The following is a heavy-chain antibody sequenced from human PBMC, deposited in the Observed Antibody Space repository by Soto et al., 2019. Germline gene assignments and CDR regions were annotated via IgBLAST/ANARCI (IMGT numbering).Heavy chain of an antibody. CDR1: GFTFSSYS. V-gene: IGHV3-48*02. D-gene: IGHD2-8*01. J-gene: IGHJ5*02. CDR3: AREIPSRGAGLYAP. CDR2: ISSSSSTI. Sequence: EVQLVESGGGLVQPGGSLRLSCAASGFTFSSYSMNWVRQAPVKGLEWVSYISSSSSTIYYADSVKGRFTISRDNAKNSLYLQMNSLIDEDTAVYYCAREIPSRGAGLYAPWGKGTLVTVSS.